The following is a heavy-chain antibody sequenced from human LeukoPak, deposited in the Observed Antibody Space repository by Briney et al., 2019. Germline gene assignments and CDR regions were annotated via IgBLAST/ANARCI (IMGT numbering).Heavy chain of an antibody. V-gene: IGHV3-48*03. J-gene: IGHJ4*02. CDR1: GFTFSRFE. CDR3: ARVESRWIQLGGSFDY. CDR2: LSGSGTTI. D-gene: IGHD5-24*01. Sequence: PGGSLRLSCAASGFTFSRFEMTWVRQAPGKGLEWVSYLSGSGTTIYYADSVKGRFTISRDNAKNSLYLQMNSLRAEDTAVYYCARVESRWIQLGGSFDYWGQGTLVTVSS.